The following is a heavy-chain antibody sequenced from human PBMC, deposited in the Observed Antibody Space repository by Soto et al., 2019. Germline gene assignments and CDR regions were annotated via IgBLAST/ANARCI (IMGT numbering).Heavy chain of an antibody. Sequence: GGSLRLSCVGSGFTFSNAYMSWVRQAPGKGPEWVARIKSKTDGGTTDYVAPVKGRFTVSRDDSKNTLYLQMDRLKTEDTAVYYGVSAFHSWGQGTMVTVSS. V-gene: IGHV3-15*01. CDR1: GFTFSNAY. J-gene: IGHJ4*02. CDR3: VSAFHS. CDR2: IKSKTDGGTT.